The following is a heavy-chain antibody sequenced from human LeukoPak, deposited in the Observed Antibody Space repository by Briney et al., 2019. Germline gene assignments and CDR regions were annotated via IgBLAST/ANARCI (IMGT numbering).Heavy chain of an antibody. J-gene: IGHJ3*02. CDR2: ITSNGGST. CDR1: EFSVGSNY. D-gene: IGHD3-22*01. CDR3: ARLTMRTYDI. Sequence: GGSLRLSCAASEFSVGSNYMTWVRQAPGKGLEYVSAITSNGGSTYYANSVKGRFTISRDNSKNTLYLQMGSLRAEDMAVYYCARLTMRTYDIWGQGTMVTVSS. V-gene: IGHV3-64*01.